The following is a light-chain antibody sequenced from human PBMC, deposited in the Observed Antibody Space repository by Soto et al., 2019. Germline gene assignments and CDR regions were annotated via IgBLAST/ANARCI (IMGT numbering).Light chain of an antibody. Sequence: DIQMTQSPSSQSAVVGDRVTITCRASQNIGKYLNWYQQKPGKAPSLLIYAASSLQSGVPPRFSGSGSGTDFTLTISSLQPEDFATYYYEQSYATPYTFGQGTKLEIK. CDR2: AAS. V-gene: IGKV1-39*01. J-gene: IGKJ2*01. CDR3: EQSYATPYT. CDR1: QNIGKY.